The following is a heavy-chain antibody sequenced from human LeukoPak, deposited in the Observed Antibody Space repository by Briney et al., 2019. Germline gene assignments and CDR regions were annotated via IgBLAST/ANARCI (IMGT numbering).Heavy chain of an antibody. CDR3: ESSSAGYYFDY. D-gene: IGHD2-2*01. CDR1: GGTFSSYA. CDR2: IIPILGIA. J-gene: IGHJ4*02. Sequence: ASVKVSCKASGGTFSSYAISWVRQAPGQGLEWMGRIIPILGIANYAQKFQGRATIPADKSTSTAYMALSSRISEDTAVYYCESSSAGYYFDYWGQGTLVTASS. V-gene: IGHV1-69*04.